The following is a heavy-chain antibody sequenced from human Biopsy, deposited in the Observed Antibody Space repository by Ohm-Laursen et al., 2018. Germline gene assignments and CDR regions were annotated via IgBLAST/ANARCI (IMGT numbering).Heavy chain of an antibody. CDR3: ASYSHHYYDFDY. V-gene: IGHV4-59*01. CDR2: ISYSGST. CDR1: NVSFSSSY. D-gene: IGHD3-16*01. J-gene: IGHJ4*02. Sequence: SETLSLTCAVYNVSFSSSYWSWIRQPPGKGLEWIGYISYSGSTKYNPSLKSPVTISVDTSKNQFSLKLSSVTAADTAVYYCASYSHHYYDFDYWGQGTLVTVSS.